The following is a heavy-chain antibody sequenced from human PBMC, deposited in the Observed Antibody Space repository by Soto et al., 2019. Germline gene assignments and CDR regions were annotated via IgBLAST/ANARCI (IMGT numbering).Heavy chain of an antibody. CDR1: GGTFSSYA. D-gene: IGHD6-6*01. V-gene: IGHV1-69*13. CDR3: ARGRYSSSFRAFDI. Sequence: SVKVSCKASGGTFSSYAISWVRQAPGQGLEWMGGIIPIFGTANYAQKFQGRVTITADESTSTAYMELSSLRSEDTAVYYCARGRYSSSFRAFDIWGQGTMVTVSS. J-gene: IGHJ3*02. CDR2: IIPIFGTA.